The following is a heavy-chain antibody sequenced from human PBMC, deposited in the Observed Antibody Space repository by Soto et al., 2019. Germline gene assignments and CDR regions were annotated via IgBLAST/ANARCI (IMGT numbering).Heavy chain of an antibody. CDR2: IYHSGST. CDR3: ARGSKGRAPNWFDP. V-gene: IGHV4-30-2*01. J-gene: IGHJ5*02. Sequence: SETLSLTCAVSGGSISSGGYSWSWIRQPPGKGLEWIGYIYHSGSTYYNPSLKSRVTISVDRSKNQFSLKLSSVTAADTAVYYCARGSKGRAPNWFDPWGQGTLVTVSS. CDR1: GGSISSGGYS.